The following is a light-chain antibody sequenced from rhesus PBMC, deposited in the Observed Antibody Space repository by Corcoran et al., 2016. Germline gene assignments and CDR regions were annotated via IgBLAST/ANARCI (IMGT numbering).Light chain of an antibody. J-gene: IGKJ4*01. V-gene: IGKV1S8*01. CDR2: AAS. CDR1: QKIYRN. CDR3: QQYYDYPLT. Sequence: DIQMTQSPSALSASVGDRVTISCRASQKIYRNVEWYQQKPGKAPKVLIYAASSLQSGTPSRFSGSGSGTDFTLTISSLLPEDSAVYYCQQYYDYPLTFGGGTKVELK.